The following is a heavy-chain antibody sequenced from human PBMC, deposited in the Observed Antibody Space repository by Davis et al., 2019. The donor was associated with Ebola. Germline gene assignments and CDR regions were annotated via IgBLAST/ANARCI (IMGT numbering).Heavy chain of an antibody. CDR2: ISAYNGDT. Sequence: AASVKVSCKASGYTFTSYGISWVRQAPGQGLEWMGWISAYNGDTNYAQNLQGRVTMITATSTSTAYMELTSLRSDDTAVYYCAGALGGMITFGGTFFDYWGQGTLVTVSS. J-gene: IGHJ4*02. D-gene: IGHD3-16*01. CDR3: AGALGGMITFGGTFFDY. CDR1: GYTFTSYG. V-gene: IGHV1-18*01.